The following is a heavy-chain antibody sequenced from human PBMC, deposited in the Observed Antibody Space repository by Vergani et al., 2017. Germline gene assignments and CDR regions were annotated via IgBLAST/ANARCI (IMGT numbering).Heavy chain of an antibody. CDR1: GFTFSSYA. D-gene: IGHD1-26*01. CDR2: ISYDGSNK. J-gene: IGHJ4*02. Sequence: QVQLVESGGGVVQPGRSLRLSCAASGFTFSSYAMHWVRQAPGKGLEWVAVISYDGSNKYYADSVKGRFTISRDNSKNTLYLQVNSLRAEDTAVYYCARPRGSYGGYLDYWGQGTMVTVSS. V-gene: IGHV3-30-3*01. CDR3: ARPRGSYGGYLDY.